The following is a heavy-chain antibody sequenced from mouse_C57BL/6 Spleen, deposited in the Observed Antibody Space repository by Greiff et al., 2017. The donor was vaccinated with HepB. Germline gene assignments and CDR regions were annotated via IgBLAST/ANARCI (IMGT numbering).Heavy chain of an antibody. V-gene: IGHV1-18*01. CDR2: INPNNGGT. J-gene: IGHJ3*01. CDR3: ATSGGYYVFAY. CDR1: GYTFTDYN. Sequence: EVQLQQSGPELVKPGASVKIPCKASGYTFTDYNMDWVKQSHGKSLEWIGDINPNNGGTIYNQKFKGKATLTVDKSSSTAYMELRSLTSEDTAVYYCATSGGYYVFAYWGQGTLVTVSA. D-gene: IGHD2-3*01.